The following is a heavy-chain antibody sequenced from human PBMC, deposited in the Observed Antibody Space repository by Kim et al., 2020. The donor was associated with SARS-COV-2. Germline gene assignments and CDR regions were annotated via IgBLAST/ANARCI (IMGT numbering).Heavy chain of an antibody. CDR1: GYTFTGYY. V-gene: IGHV1-2*02. Sequence: ASVKVSCKASGYTFTGYYMHWVRQAPGQGLEWMGWINPNSGGTNYAQKFQGRVTMTRDTSISTAYMELSRLRSDDTAVYYCAREYVAVAGKGSDYWGQGTLVTVSS. CDR3: AREYVAVAGKGSDY. D-gene: IGHD6-19*01. CDR2: INPNSGGT. J-gene: IGHJ4*02.